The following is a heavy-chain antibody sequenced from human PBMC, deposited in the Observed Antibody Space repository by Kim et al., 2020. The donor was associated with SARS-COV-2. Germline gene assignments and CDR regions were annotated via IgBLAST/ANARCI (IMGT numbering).Heavy chain of an antibody. CDR1: GYSFFTYW. D-gene: IGHD2-15*01. J-gene: IGHJ3*02. V-gene: IGHV5-51*01. CDR3: ARTQSRYCSGGSCYWGDAFDI. CDR2: IYPYDSDT. Sequence: GESLKISCKGSGYSFFTYWIGWVRQMPGKGPEWMGIIYPYDSDTRYSPSFQGQVTISADKSISTAYLQWSSLKASDTAVYYCARTQSRYCSGGSCYWGDAFDIWGRRTMVTVSS.